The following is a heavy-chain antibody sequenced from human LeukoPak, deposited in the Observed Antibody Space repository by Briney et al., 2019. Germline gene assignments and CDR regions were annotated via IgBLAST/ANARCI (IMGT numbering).Heavy chain of an antibody. CDR3: AKGVGDILTGYDY. CDR1: GFTFDDYA. J-gene: IGHJ4*02. Sequence: LRLSCAASGFTFDDYAMHWGRQAPGKGLEWVSGISWNSGSIGYADSVKCRFTISSEKATNSLYLQMNSLRAADTALYYCAKGVGDILTGYDYWGKGPLVTVSS. D-gene: IGHD3-9*01. CDR2: ISWNSGSI. V-gene: IGHV3-9*01.